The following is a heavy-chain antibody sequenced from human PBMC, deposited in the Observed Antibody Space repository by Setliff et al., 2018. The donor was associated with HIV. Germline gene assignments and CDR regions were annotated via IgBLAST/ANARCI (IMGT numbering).Heavy chain of an antibody. CDR1: GGSITSANYY. V-gene: IGHV4-30-4*08. J-gene: IGHJ3*02. D-gene: IGHD2-21*02. CDR2: IYYNGNA. CDR3: AREVDVVTTSDAFDI. Sequence: PSETLSLTCTVSGGSITSANYYWSWFRQPPGKGLEWIGYIYYNGNAYHYNPSLKSRTTISLDTSMNQFSLKLTSVTAADTAVYYCAREVDVVTTSDAFDIWGQGTMVTVSS.